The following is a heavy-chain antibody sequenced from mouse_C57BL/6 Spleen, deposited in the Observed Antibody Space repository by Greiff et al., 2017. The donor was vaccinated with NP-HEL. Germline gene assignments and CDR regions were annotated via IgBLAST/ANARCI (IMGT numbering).Heavy chain of an antibody. CDR2: IYPGDGDT. CDR3: ARGEDGYYRTGFVY. D-gene: IGHD2-3*01. J-gene: IGHJ3*01. V-gene: IGHV1-82*01. CDR1: GYAFSSSW. Sequence: QVQLQQSGPELVKPGASVKISCKASGYAFSSSWMNWVKQRPGKGLEWIGRIYPGDGDTNYNGKFKGKATLTADKSSSTAYMQLSSLTSEDSAVYSCARGEDGYYRTGFVYWGQGTLVTVSA.